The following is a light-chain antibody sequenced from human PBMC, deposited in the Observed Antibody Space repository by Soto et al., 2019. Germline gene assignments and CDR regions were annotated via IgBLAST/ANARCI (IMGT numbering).Light chain of an antibody. CDR1: QNVFDTSNNKNF. V-gene: IGKV4-1*01. CDR2: WAS. CDR3: QQYYDTPWT. J-gene: IGKJ1*01. Sequence: DIVVTQSPDSLAVSLGERATIKCKSSQNVFDTSNNKNFLNWYQQKPGQPPKLLIYWASTRESGVPDRLSGSGSGTDFTLTISSLQAEDVAVYYCQQYYDTPWTFGQGTRVEFK.